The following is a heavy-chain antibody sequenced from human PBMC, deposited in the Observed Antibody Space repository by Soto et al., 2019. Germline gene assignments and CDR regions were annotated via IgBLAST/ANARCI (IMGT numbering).Heavy chain of an antibody. Sequence: PSETLSLTCTVSGGSISSGGYYWSWIRQHPGKGLEWIGYIYYSGSTYYNPSLKSRVTISVDASKNQFSLKLSSVTAADTAVYYCAREGPEDYYYGMDVWGQGTTVTVSS. CDR2: IYYSGST. J-gene: IGHJ6*02. V-gene: IGHV4-31*03. CDR1: GGSISSGGYY. CDR3: AREGPEDYYYGMDV.